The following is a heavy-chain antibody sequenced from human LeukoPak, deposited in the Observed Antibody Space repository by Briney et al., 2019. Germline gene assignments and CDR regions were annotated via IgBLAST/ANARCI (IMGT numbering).Heavy chain of an antibody. D-gene: IGHD6-19*01. CDR3: ARHNSYSSGSTGY. CDR2: ISGSGGST. V-gene: IGHV3-23*01. J-gene: IGHJ4*02. Sequence: GGSLRLSCAASGFTFSSYAMSWVRQAPGKGLEWVSAISGSGGSTYYADSVKGRFTISRDNSKNTLYLQMNSLRAEDTAVYYCARHNSYSSGSTGYWGQGTLVTVSS. CDR1: GFTFSSYA.